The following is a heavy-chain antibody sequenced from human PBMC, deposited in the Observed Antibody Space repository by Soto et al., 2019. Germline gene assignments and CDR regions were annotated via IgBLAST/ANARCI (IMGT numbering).Heavy chain of an antibody. CDR2: VSGDGYAS. Sequence: EVRLLESGGGLVQPGGSLRLSCAGSGFTFSSNAMSWVRQAPGKGLEWVSSVSGDGYASDYADSVKGRFTVSRPNSKNTLYLQMNSLRAEDTAVYYCAKRHYYGSGSFALATWGQGTLVTVSS. CDR3: AKRHYYGSGSFALAT. D-gene: IGHD3-10*01. J-gene: IGHJ4*03. V-gene: IGHV3-23*01. CDR1: GFTFSSNA.